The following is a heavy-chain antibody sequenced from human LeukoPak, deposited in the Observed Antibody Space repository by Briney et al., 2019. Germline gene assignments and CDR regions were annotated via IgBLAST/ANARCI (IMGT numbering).Heavy chain of an antibody. D-gene: IGHD3-9*01. CDR2: MNPNSGNT. CDR3: ARAPGPYDILTGYDY. J-gene: IGHJ4*02. V-gene: IGHV1-8*03. Sequence: GASVKVSRKASGYTFTSYDINWVRQATGQGLEWMGWMNPNSGNTGYAQKFQGRVTITRNTSISTAYMELSSLRSEDTAVYYCARAPGPYDILTGYDYWGQGTLVTVSS. CDR1: GYTFTSYD.